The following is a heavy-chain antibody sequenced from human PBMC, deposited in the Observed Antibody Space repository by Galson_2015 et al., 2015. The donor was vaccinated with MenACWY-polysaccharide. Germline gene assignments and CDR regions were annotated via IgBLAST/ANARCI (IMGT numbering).Heavy chain of an antibody. V-gene: IGHV4-39*01. D-gene: IGHD1-26*01. Sequence: SEPLSLTCTVSGGSISSSSYYWGWIRQPPGKGLEWIGSIYYSGSTYYNPSLKSRVTISVDTSKNQFSLKLSSVTAADTAVYYCAGHSGMGWELHDAFDIWGQGTMVTVSS. J-gene: IGHJ3*02. CDR1: GGSISSSSYY. CDR2: IYYSGST. CDR3: AGHSGMGWELHDAFDI.